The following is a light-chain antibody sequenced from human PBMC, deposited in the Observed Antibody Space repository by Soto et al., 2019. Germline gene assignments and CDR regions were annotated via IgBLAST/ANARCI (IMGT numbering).Light chain of an antibody. Sequence: QAVLTQPASVSGSPGQSITISCTGTSSDVGGYNYVSWYQQHPGKAPQPMIYEVSNRPSGVSNRFSGSKSGNTASLTISGLQAEDEADYYCSSYTSSTTYVFGTGTKLTVL. J-gene: IGLJ1*01. CDR1: SSDVGGYNY. CDR2: EVS. V-gene: IGLV2-14*01. CDR3: SSYTSSTTYV.